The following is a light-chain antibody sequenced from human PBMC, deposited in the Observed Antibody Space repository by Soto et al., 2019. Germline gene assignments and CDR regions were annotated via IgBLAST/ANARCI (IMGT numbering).Light chain of an antibody. V-gene: IGLV2-14*01. J-gene: IGLJ1*01. CDR3: SSYTSSDTLVV. CDR2: EVT. Sequence: QSALTQPASVSGSPGQSITVSCTGTTGDVGGYNYVSWYQQHPGEAPKLIIYEVTNRPSGVSNRFSASKSGNTASLTISGLQADDEADYYCSSYTSSDTLVVFGTGTKLTVL. CDR1: TGDVGGYNY.